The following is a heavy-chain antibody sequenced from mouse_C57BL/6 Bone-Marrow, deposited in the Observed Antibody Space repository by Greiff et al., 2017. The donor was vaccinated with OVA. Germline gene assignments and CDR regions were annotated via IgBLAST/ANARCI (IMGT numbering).Heavy chain of an antibody. J-gene: IGHJ3*01. CDR3: ASPYGNYPFAY. V-gene: IGHV3-6*01. D-gene: IGHD2-1*01. Sequence: DVHLVESGPGLVKPSQSLSLTCSVTGYSITSGYYWNWIRQFPGNKLEWMGYISYDGSNNYNPSLKNRISITRDTSKNQFFLKLNSVTTEDTATYYCASPYGNYPFAYWGQGTLVTVSA. CDR2: ISYDGSN. CDR1: GYSITSGYY.